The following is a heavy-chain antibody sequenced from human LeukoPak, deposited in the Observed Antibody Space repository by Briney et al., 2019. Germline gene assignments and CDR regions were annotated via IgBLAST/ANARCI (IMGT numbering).Heavy chain of an antibody. CDR1: GYTFTSYG. CDR2: ISAYNGNT. CDR3: ARGRDSGSPYDAFDM. D-gene: IGHD1-26*01. Sequence: GASVKVSCKASGYTFTSYGISWVRQAPGQGLEWMGWISAYNGNTNYAQKLQGRVTMTTDTSTSTAYMELRSLRSDDTAVYYCARGRDSGSPYDAFDMWGQGTMVTVSS. J-gene: IGHJ3*02. V-gene: IGHV1-18*01.